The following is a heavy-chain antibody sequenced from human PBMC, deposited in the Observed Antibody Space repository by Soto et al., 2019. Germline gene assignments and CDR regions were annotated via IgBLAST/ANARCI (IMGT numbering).Heavy chain of an antibody. V-gene: IGHV3-30-3*01. J-gene: IGHJ4*02. CDR3: ARDRAPPLGLHGYSYGWVFDY. CDR1: GFTFSSYA. Sequence: GGSLRLSCAASGFTFSSYAMHWVRQAPGKGLEWVAVISYDGSNKYYADSVKGRFTISRDNSKNTLYLQMNSLRAEDTAVYYCARDRAPPLGLHGYSYGWVFDYWGQGTLVTVSS. CDR2: ISYDGSNK. D-gene: IGHD5-18*01.